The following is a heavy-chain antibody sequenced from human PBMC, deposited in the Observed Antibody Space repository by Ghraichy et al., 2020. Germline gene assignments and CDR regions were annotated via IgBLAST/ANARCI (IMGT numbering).Heavy chain of an antibody. V-gene: IGHV4-59*01. CDR3: ARAGGYRGLYGMDV. CDR1: GGSISSYY. J-gene: IGHJ6*02. Sequence: SETLSLTCTVSGGSISSYYWSWIRQSPGKGLEWIGYMYYSGSTNYNPSLKSRVTISVDTSKNQFSLKLSSVTAADTAVYYCARAGGYRGLYGMDVWRQRATVTVSS. D-gene: IGHD1-1*01. CDR2: MYYSGST.